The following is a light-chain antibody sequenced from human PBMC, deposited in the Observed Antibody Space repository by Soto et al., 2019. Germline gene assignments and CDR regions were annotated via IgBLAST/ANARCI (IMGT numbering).Light chain of an antibody. J-gene: IGLJ3*02. V-gene: IGLV1-40*01. CDR2: GNN. CDR3: QSYDTSLSGSRV. Sequence: QSVLTQPPSVSGAPGQNITISCAGSGSNIGAGYDVQWYQQLPETAPKLLIYGNNNRPSGVPDRFSGSKSGTSASLAITGLQADDEADYYCQSYDTSLSGSRVFGGGTKVTVL. CDR1: GSNIGAGYD.